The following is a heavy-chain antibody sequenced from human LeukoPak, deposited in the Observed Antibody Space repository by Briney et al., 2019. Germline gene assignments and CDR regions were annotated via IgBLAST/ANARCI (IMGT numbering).Heavy chain of an antibody. D-gene: IGHD3-10*01. J-gene: IGHJ6*02. CDR3: ARVVGSGSYYNDYNYYGMDV. Sequence: GGSLRLSCAASGFTVSSNYMSWVRQAPGKGLEWVSVIYSGGSTYYADSVKGRFTISRHNSKNTLYLQMNSLRAEDTAVYYCARVVGSGSYYNDYNYYGMDVWGQGTTVTVSS. CDR2: IYSGGST. CDR1: GFTVSSNY. V-gene: IGHV3-53*04.